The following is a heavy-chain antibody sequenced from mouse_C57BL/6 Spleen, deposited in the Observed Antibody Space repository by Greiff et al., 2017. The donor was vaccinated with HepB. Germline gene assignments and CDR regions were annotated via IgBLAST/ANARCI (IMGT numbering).Heavy chain of an antibody. J-gene: IGHJ3*01. CDR1: GYSITSGYD. CDR3: ARGYGYDGGFAY. V-gene: IGHV3-1*01. Sequence: DVQLQESGPGMVKPSQSLSLTCTVTGYSITSGYDWHWIRHFPGNKLEWMGYISYSGSTNYNPSLKSRISITHDTSKNHFFLKLNSVTTEDTATYYCARGYGYDGGFAYWGQGTLVTVSA. CDR2: ISYSGST. D-gene: IGHD2-2*01.